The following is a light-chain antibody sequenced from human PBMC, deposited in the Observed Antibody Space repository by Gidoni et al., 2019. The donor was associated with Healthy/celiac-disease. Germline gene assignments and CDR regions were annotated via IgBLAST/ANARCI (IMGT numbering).Light chain of an antibody. J-gene: IGLJ2*01. CDR1: SRDVGGYNY. V-gene: IGLV2-14*01. CDR3: SSYTSSSTLVV. CDR2: DVS. Sequence: QSALTQPASVSGSPGQSITISCTGTSRDVGGYNYVSWYQQPQGKAPNLMIYDVSNRPSGVSNRFCGSKSGNTASLTISGLQAEDEADYYCSSYTSSSTLVVFGGGTKLTVL.